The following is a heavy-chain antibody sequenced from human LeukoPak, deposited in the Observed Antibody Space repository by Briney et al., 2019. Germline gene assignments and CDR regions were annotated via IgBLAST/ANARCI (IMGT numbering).Heavy chain of an antibody. CDR2: IYSGGST. V-gene: IGHV3-66*02. CDR3: ASTLGYCSSTSCLYYYYYYMDV. J-gene: IGHJ6*03. CDR1: GFTVSSNY. Sequence: GGSLRLSCAASGFTVSSNYMSWVRQAPGKGLEWVSVIYSGGSTYYADSVKGRFTISRDNSKNTLYLQMNSLRAEDTAVYYCASTLGYCSSTSCLYYYYYYMDVWGKGTTVTVSS. D-gene: IGHD2-2*01.